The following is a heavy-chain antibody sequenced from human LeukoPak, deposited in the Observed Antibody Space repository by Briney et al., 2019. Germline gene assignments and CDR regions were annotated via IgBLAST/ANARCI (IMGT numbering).Heavy chain of an antibody. CDR2: INPNSGGT. D-gene: IGHD3-9*01. V-gene: IGHV1-2*02. CDR1: GSTFTGYY. J-gene: IGHJ3*02. Sequence: ASVKVSCQASGSTFTGYYMHWVRQAPGQGLEWMGWINPNSGGTNYAQKFQGRVTMTEDTSTDTAYMELSSLRSEDTAVYYCATVNTIFSLSAFDIWGQGTMVTVSS. CDR3: ATVNTIFSLSAFDI.